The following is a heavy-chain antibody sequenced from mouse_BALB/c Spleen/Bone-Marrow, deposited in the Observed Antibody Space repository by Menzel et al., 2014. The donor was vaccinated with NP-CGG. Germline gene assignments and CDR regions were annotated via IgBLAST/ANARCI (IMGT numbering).Heavy chain of an antibody. CDR2: ILPGSGTT. Sequence: VKLMESGAELMKPGASVKISCKATGYTFSSYWIEWVKQRPGHGLEWIGEILPGSGTTNYNEKFKGKATFTADTSSNTAYMQLSSLTSEDSAVYYCARGTYRYYFGYWGQGTTLTVSS. D-gene: IGHD2-14*01. J-gene: IGHJ2*01. CDR1: GYTFSSYW. V-gene: IGHV1-9*01. CDR3: ARGTYRYYFGY.